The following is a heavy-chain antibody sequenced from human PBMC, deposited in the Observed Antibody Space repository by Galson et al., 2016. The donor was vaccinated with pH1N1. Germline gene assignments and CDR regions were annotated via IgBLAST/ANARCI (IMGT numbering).Heavy chain of an antibody. CDR2: ISSDGRET. D-gene: IGHD5-18*01. CDR3: TREGLRGYFPD. Sequence: SLRLSCAASGFNFDTFPLHWVRQAPGKGLEWVAVISSDGRETHYAESVKGRFTTSRDSSKNTLYFQLSSLGPEDTATYYCTREGLRGYFPDWGQGTLVTVSS. CDR1: GFNFDTFP. J-gene: IGHJ4*02. V-gene: IGHV3-30*04.